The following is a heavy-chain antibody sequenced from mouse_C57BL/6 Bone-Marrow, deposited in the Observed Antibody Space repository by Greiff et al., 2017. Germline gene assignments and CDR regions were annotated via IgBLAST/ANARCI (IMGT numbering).Heavy chain of an antibody. CDR3: ARYPVGGYFDV. D-gene: IGHD1-1*01. J-gene: IGHJ1*03. CDR2: IYPRDGSN. CDR1: GYTFTSYD. V-gene: IGHV1-85*01. Sequence: QVQLQQSGPELVKPGASVKLSCKASGYTFTSYDINWVKQRPGQGLEWIGWIYPRDGSNTYNEKFKGKGTLTVDTSSSTAYMELHSLTSEYSAVYFCARYPVGGYFDVWGTGTTVTVSS.